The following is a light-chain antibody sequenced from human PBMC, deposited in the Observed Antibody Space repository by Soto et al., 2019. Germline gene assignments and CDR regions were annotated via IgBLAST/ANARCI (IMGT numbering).Light chain of an antibody. CDR3: QQYYSTPRT. J-gene: IGKJ1*01. V-gene: IGKV4-1*01. CDR1: QSVLYSSNNKNY. Sequence: DIVMTQSPDSLAVSLGERATINCKSSQSVLYSSNNKNYLAWYQQKPGQPPKLLIYWASTRESGVPDRFSGSGSGTDFTLTISSLQAEDVDVYYCQQYYSTPRTLAQGTKVDIK. CDR2: WAS.